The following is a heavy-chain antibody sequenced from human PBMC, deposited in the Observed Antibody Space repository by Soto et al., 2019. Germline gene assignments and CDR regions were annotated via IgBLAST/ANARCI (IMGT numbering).Heavy chain of an antibody. J-gene: IGHJ4*02. CDR2: IYHSGST. D-gene: IGHD2-15*01. CDR1: GGSISSGGYS. CDR3: AGTMGYCSGGSCPKVVDY. V-gene: IGHV4-30-2*02. Sequence: SETLSLTCAVSGGSISSGGYSWSWIRQPPGKGLEWIGYIYHSGSTYYNPSLKSRVTISVDRSKNQFSLKLSSVTAADTAVYYCAGTMGYCSGGSCPKVVDYWGQGTLVTVSS.